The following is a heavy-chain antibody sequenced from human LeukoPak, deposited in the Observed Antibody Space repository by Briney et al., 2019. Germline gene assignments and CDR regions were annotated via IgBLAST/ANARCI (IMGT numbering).Heavy chain of an antibody. CDR3: ARDSSSSSGWSDF. J-gene: IGHJ4*02. Sequence: PGGSLRLSCAASGFTFSSYGMHWVRQAPGKGLEWVAVIWYDGGNKYYADSVKGRFTISRDNSKNTLYLQMSSLRAEDTAVYYCARDSSSSSGWSDFWGQGTLVTVSS. CDR2: IWYDGGNK. D-gene: IGHD6-19*01. V-gene: IGHV3-33*01. CDR1: GFTFSSYG.